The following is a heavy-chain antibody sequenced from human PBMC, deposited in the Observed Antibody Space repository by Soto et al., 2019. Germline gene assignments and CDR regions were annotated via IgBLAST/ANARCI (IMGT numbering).Heavy chain of an antibody. CDR1: GFGFHYYA. V-gene: IGHV3-23*01. Sequence: QLLESGGGLVHPEGSLRLSCAASGFGFHYYAMTWVRQAAGKGLEWVSSVSASGAKTRYADSVKGRFTISRDNSKNTLHRQMNGLRAEDAATYYCAKDYGDYTGYDGFDVWGHGTMVTVSS. CDR2: VSASGAKT. D-gene: IGHD4-17*01. CDR3: AKDYGDYTGYDGFDV. J-gene: IGHJ3*01.